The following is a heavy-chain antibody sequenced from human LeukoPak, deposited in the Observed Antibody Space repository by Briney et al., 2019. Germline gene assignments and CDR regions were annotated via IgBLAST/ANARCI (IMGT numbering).Heavy chain of an antibody. CDR2: IIPIFGTA. CDR1: GGTFSSYA. Sequence: SVKVSCKASGGTFSSYAISWVRQAPGQGLEWMGGIIPIFGTANYAQKFQGRVTIAADESTSTAYMELSSLRSEDTAVYYCAREQIDTAMGNWFDPWGQGTLVTVSS. CDR3: AREQIDTAMGNWFDP. V-gene: IGHV1-69*01. D-gene: IGHD5-18*01. J-gene: IGHJ5*02.